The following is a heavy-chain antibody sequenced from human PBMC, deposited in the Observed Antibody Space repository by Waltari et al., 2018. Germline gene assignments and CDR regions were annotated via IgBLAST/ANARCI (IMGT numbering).Heavy chain of an antibody. D-gene: IGHD4-17*01. CDR1: GGSISSSSYY. V-gene: IGHV4-39*07. CDR3: ATLAGDYEYYFDY. J-gene: IGHJ4*02. CDR2: IYYSGST. Sequence: TCTVSGGSISSSSYYWGWIRQPPGKGLEWIGSIYYSGSTYYNPSLKSRVTISVDTSKNQFSLKLSSVTAADTAVYYCATLAGDYEYYFDYWGQGTLVTVSS.